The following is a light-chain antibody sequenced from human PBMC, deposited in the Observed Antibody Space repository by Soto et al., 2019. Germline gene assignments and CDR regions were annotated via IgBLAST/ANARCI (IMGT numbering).Light chain of an antibody. V-gene: IGKV3-11*01. CDR1: QSVSRY. Sequence: EVVLTQSPATLSLSPGERATLSCRASQSVSRYLAWYQRKPGQAPRLLIFDASNRATGIPARFSASGSGTDFTLTISSLESEDSAAYYCLQRSDWPITFGQGTRLDIK. J-gene: IGKJ5*01. CDR2: DAS. CDR3: LQRSDWPIT.